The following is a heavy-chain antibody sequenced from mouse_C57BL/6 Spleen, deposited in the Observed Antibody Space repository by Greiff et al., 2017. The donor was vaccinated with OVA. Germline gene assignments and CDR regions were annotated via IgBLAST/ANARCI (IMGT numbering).Heavy chain of an antibody. J-gene: IGHJ1*03. Sequence: LVESGGGLVKPGGSLKLSCAASGFTFSDYGMHWVRQAPEKGLEWVAYISSGSSTIYYADTVKGRFTISRDNAKNTLFLQMTSLRSEDTAMYYCARSPAYYSNYEDWYFDVWGTGTTVTVSS. V-gene: IGHV5-17*01. CDR1: GFTFSDYG. D-gene: IGHD2-5*01. CDR2: ISSGSSTI. CDR3: ARSPAYYSNYEDWYFDV.